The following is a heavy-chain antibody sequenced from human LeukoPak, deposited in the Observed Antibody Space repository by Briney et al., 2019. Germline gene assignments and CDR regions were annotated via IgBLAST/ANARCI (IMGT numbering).Heavy chain of an antibody. CDR1: GVSFSDYS. CDR2: ISSGSI. Sequence: SGGSLKLSCPGSGVSFSDYSMNWVRQAPGKGLEWISYISSGSIYYADAVKGRFTISRDNDRNSLYLEMKNLRAEDTAVYYCGRGVYQRFYFMDVWGKGTTVTVSS. J-gene: IGHJ6*03. V-gene: IGHV3-48*01. D-gene: IGHD5/OR15-5a*01. CDR3: GRGVYQRFYFMDV.